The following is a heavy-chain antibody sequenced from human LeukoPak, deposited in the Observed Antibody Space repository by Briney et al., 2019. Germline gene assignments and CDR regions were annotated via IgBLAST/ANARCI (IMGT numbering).Heavy chain of an antibody. CDR2: ISYDGSNK. J-gene: IGHJ3*02. V-gene: IGHV3-30*18. D-gene: IGHD4-17*01. CDR3: AEPVGDYDVLSDAFVI. CDR1: GFTFSSYG. Sequence: PGRSVRLSCAASGFTFSSYGMHWVRQAPGKGLEWVGVISYDGSNKYYADSLKGRFTISRDNSINTLYLQMNSLRADDTAVYYCAEPVGDYDVLSDAFVIWGERRIGTVS.